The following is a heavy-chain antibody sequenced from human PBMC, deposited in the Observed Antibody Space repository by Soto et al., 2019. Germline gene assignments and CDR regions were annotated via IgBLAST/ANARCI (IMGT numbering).Heavy chain of an antibody. CDR2: IYHSGSS. CDR3: ARYGYDSSGYYLPFDY. D-gene: IGHD3-22*01. J-gene: IGHJ4*02. Sequence: QVQLQESGPGLVKPSQTLSLTCTVSGGSISSGDYYWSWIRQPPGKGLEWIGYIYHSGSSYYNPSLKSRVTISVDTSKNQFSLKLSSVIAADTAVYYCARYGYDSSGYYLPFDYWGQGTLVTVSS. V-gene: IGHV4-30-4*01. CDR1: GGSISSGDYY.